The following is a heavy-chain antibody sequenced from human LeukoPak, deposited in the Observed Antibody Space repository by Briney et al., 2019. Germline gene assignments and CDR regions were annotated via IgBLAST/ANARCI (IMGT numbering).Heavy chain of an antibody. V-gene: IGHV3-23*01. CDR1: GFSFSDYA. Sequence: GGSLRLSCAASGFSFSDYAMTWVRQVPGKGLEWVSSITAGGDTTDYSVSVKGRFTISRDNSKNTLHPQTNSLRADDRARYFCARAAGTNGYYQLPIDYWGQGTLVTVSS. CDR2: ITAGGDTT. J-gene: IGHJ4*02. CDR3: ARAAGTNGYYQLPIDY. D-gene: IGHD3-3*01.